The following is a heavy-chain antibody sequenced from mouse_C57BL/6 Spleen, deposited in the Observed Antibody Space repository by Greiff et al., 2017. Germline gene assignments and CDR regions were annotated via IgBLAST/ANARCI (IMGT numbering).Heavy chain of an antibody. Sequence: QVQLQQPGAELVKPGASVKLSCKASGYTFTSYWMPWVQQKPGQGLEWIGMIHPNSGSTNYNEKFKSEATLTVDKSSSTAYMQLSSLTSEDSAVYYCARSTTVVATGYFDVWGTGATVTVSS. CDR3: ARSTTVVATGYFDV. CDR1: GYTFTSYW. J-gene: IGHJ1*03. D-gene: IGHD1-1*01. V-gene: IGHV1-64*01. CDR2: IHPNSGST.